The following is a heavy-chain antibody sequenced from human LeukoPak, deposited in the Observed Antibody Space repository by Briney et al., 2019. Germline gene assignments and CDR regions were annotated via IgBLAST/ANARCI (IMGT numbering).Heavy chain of an antibody. CDR2: IYYSGNT. V-gene: IGHV4-30-4*08. CDR1: GGSISSGDYY. CDR3: ARDHSSGYYYVRN. J-gene: IGHJ4*02. Sequence: KPSETLSLTCTVSGGSISSGDYYWSWIRQPPGKGLEWIGYIYYSGNTYYNPSLKSRVTISVDTSKNQFSLNLSSVIAADTAVYYCARDHSSGYYYVRNWGQGTLVTVSS. D-gene: IGHD3-22*01.